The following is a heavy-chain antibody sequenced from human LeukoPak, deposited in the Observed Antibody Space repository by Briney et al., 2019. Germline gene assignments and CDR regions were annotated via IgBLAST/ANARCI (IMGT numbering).Heavy chain of an antibody. CDR2: ISTSGST. D-gene: IGHD6-19*01. CDR3: AGHDEGSGWYRSYIDL. CDR1: GVSISSYY. Sequence: PPETLSLTCTVSGVSISSYYCSWIRQPPGKGLEWIGYISTSGSTDYSPSLKSRVTISVDRSKNQCSLNLSSVTAADTAVYYCAGHDEGSGWYRSYIDLWGRGTLVTVSS. J-gene: IGHJ2*01. V-gene: IGHV4-4*09.